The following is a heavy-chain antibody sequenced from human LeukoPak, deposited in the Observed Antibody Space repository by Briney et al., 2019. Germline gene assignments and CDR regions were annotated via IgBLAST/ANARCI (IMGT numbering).Heavy chain of an antibody. Sequence: PSETLTLTCTVSGYFIDSGYFCCWLRQPPEKGLEWIGSIYHAGATYYTPSLKSRVTISVDTSKNQFSLKLTSVTAADTAVYYCARIQDVGPATDYWGQGTLVTVSS. CDR3: ARIQDVGPATDY. CDR2: IYHAGAT. CDR1: GYFIDSGYF. V-gene: IGHV4-38-2*02. D-gene: IGHD1-26*01. J-gene: IGHJ4*02.